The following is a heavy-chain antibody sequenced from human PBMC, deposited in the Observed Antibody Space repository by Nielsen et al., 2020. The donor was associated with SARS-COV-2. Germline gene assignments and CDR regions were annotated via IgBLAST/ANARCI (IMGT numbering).Heavy chain of an antibody. CDR3: ARAGPGYCSGGSCYPLY. V-gene: IGHV1-18*04. J-gene: IGHJ4*02. Sequence: ASVKVSCKASGYTFTGYYMHWVRQAPGQGLEWMGWISAYNGNTNYAQKLQGRVTMTTDTSTSTAYMELRSLRSDDTAVYYCARAGPGYCSGGSCYPLYWGQGTLDTVSS. D-gene: IGHD2-15*01. CDR1: GYTFTGYY. CDR2: ISAYNGNT.